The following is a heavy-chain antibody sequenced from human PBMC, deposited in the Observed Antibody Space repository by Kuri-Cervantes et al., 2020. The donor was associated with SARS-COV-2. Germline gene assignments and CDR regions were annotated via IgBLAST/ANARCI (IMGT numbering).Heavy chain of an antibody. J-gene: IGHJ1*01. Sequence: SETLSLTCTVSGGSISSSSYYWGWIRQPPGKGLEWIGNIYYSGSTHYNPSLESRVTISVDTSKNHISLKLRSVTAADTALYYCARPASDIVLVPSAPTVYFQHCGQGTLVTVSS. CDR2: IYYSGST. V-gene: IGHV4-39*02. CDR1: GGSISSSSYY. CDR3: ARPASDIVLVPSAPTVYFQH. D-gene: IGHD2-2*01.